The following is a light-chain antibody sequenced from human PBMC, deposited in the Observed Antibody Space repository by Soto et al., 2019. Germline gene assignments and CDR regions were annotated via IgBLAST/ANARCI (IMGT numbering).Light chain of an antibody. CDR2: GAS. CDR3: QQYDSWPLT. CDR1: QSVDRN. J-gene: IGKJ4*01. Sequence: EIVMTQSPGTLSVSTEEGATLSCRASQSVDRNLAWYQQKPGQAPRLLIYGASTRPTGIPDRFSGSGSGTEFSRTISSLQSEDFAVYYCQQYDSWPLTFGGGTKVEIK. V-gene: IGKV3D-15*01.